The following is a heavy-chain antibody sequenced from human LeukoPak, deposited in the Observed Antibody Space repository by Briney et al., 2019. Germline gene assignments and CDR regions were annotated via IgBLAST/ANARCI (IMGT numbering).Heavy chain of an antibody. CDR1: GGSISSSSYY. D-gene: IGHD3-16*02. CDR3: ARGPHDYVWGSYRYQHAFDI. V-gene: IGHV4-39*07. J-gene: IGHJ3*02. Sequence: SETLSLTCTVSGGSISSSSYYWSWIRQPPGKGLEWIGEINHSGSTNYNPSLKSRVTISVDTSKNQFSLKLSSVTAADTAVYYCARGPHDYVWGSYRYQHAFDIWGQGTMVTVSS. CDR2: INHSGST.